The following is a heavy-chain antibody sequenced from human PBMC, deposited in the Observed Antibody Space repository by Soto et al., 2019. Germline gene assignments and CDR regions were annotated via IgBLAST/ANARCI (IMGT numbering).Heavy chain of an antibody. Sequence: QLQLQESGPGLVKPSETLSLTCTVSGASISSTSYFWGWIRQPPGKGLEWVGSFYLSESTHYTPSFNSRVTISVDTSKNHFSLRLPSLTAADTAVYACASGNSGAYRAWFDPWGQGTLVTVSS. J-gene: IGHJ5*02. CDR1: GASISSTSYF. V-gene: IGHV4-39*02. D-gene: IGHD6-25*01. CDR3: ASGNSGAYRAWFDP. CDR2: FYLSEST.